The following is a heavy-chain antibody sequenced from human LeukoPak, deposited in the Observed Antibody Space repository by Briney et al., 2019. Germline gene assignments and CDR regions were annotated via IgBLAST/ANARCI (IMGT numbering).Heavy chain of an antibody. Sequence: ASVKVSCXASGYTFTSYDINWVRQATGQGLAWMGWMNPNSGNTGYAQKFQGRVTITRNTSISTAYMELSSLRSEDTAVYYCARGRAIFGVVIQFDYWGQGTLVTVSS. D-gene: IGHD3-3*01. CDR2: MNPNSGNT. V-gene: IGHV1-8*03. CDR3: ARGRAIFGVVIQFDY. J-gene: IGHJ4*02. CDR1: GYTFTSYD.